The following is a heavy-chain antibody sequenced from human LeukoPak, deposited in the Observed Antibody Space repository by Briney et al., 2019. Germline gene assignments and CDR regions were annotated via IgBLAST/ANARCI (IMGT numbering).Heavy chain of an antibody. CDR2: INHSGST. D-gene: IGHD1-20*01. Sequence: SETLSLTCAVYGGSFSGYYWSWIRQPPGKGLEWIGEINHSGSTNYNPSLKSRVTISVDTSKNQFSLKLSSVTAADTAVYYCARVRITGTTRFFDYWGQGTLVTVSS. J-gene: IGHJ4*02. CDR1: GGSFSGYY. CDR3: ARVRITGTTRFFDY. V-gene: IGHV4-34*01.